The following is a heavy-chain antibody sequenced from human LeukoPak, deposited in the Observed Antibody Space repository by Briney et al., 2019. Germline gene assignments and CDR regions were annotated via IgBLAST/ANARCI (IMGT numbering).Heavy chain of an antibody. CDR1: GGSISSYY. CDR3: ARLRITFGGVTVSDYFDY. D-gene: IGHD3-16*02. CDR2: IYYTGSS. V-gene: IGHV4-59*08. J-gene: IGHJ4*02. Sequence: SETLSLTCTVSGGSISSYYWSWIRQPPGKGLEWIGSIYYTGSSNCNPSLKSRVTISVDTSKNQFSLKLSSVTAADTAVYYCARLRITFGGVTVSDYFDYWGRGTLVTVSS.